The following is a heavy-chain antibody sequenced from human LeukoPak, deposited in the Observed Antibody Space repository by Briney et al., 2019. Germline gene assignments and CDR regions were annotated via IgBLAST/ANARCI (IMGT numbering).Heavy chain of an antibody. CDR2: IYTSGST. CDR3: ARVTEGRIQLWPDHYFDY. V-gene: IGHV4-61*02. J-gene: IGHJ4*02. CDR1: GGSISSGNYY. Sequence: SETLSLTCTVSGGSISSGNYYWSWIRQPAGKGLEWIGRIYTSGSTNYNPSLKSRVSISLDTSQNQFSLKLSSVTAADTAVYYCARVTEGRIQLWPDHYFDYWGQGTLVTVSS. D-gene: IGHD5-18*01.